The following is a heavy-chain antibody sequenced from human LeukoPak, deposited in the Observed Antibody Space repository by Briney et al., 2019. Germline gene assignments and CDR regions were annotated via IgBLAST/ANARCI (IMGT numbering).Heavy chain of an antibody. D-gene: IGHD6-19*01. J-gene: IGHJ5*02. CDR1: GGSFSGYY. CDR2: INHSGST. V-gene: IGHV4-34*01. CDR3: ATQTVAGTRWFDP. Sequence: SETLSLTCAVYGGSFSGYYWSWIRQPPGKGLEWIGEINHSGSTNYNPSLKSRVTISVDTSKNQFSLKLGSVTAADTAVYYCATQTVAGTRWFDPWGQGTLVTVSS.